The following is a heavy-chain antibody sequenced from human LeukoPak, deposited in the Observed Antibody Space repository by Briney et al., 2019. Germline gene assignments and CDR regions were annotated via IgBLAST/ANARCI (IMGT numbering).Heavy chain of an antibody. CDR3: ARVYYDSRGDLFDY. CDR1: GFTFTNYG. CDR2: ISAYNGDT. J-gene: IGHJ4*02. D-gene: IGHD3-22*01. Sequence: ASVKVSCKASGFTFTNYGISWVRQAPGQGLEWMGWISAYNGDTNYAQKLQGRVTMTTDTSTSTAYMELRSLRSDDTAVYYCARVYYDSRGDLFDYWGQGTLVTVSS. V-gene: IGHV1-18*01.